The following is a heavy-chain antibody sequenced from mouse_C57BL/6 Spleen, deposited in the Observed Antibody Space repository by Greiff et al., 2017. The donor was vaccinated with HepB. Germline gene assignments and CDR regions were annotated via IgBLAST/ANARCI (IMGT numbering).Heavy chain of an antibody. J-gene: IGHJ4*01. Sequence: DVMLVESGGGLVKPGGSLKLSCAASGFTFSSYAMSWVRQTPEKRLEWVATISDGGSYTYYPDNVKGRFTISRDNAKNNLYLQMSHLKSEDTAMYYCARHYYYAMDYWGQGTSVTVSS. V-gene: IGHV5-4*03. CDR2: ISDGGSYT. CDR1: GFTFSSYA. CDR3: ARHYYYAMDY.